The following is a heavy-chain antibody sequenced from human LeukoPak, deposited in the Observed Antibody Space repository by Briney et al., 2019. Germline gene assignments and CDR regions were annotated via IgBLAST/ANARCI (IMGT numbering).Heavy chain of an antibody. CDR3: ARSKDILTGYCFDY. D-gene: IGHD3-9*01. J-gene: IGHJ4*02. CDR1: GGSISSYY. CDR2: IYYSGST. Sequence: SETLSLTCTVSGGSISSYYWSWIRQPPGKGLEWIGYIYYSGSTNYNPSLKSRVIISVDKSKNQFSLKLSSVTAADTAVYYCARSKDILTGYCFDYWGQGTLVTVSS. V-gene: IGHV4-59*01.